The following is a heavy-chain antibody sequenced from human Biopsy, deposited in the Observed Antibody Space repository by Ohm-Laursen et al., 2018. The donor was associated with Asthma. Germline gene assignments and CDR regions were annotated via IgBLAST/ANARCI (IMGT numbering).Heavy chain of an antibody. V-gene: IGHV1-18*01. Sequence: ASVKASCNTSGYTFNSAGITWVRQAPGQGLEWMGWISVYNGNTKVAQKLQDRVNMITDTSTSTAYMELRSLRSDDTAVYFCARAVDYSHYYGIDVWGQGTTVTVS. J-gene: IGHJ6*02. CDR1: GYTFNSAG. CDR3: ARAVDYSHYYGIDV. D-gene: IGHD3-10*01. CDR2: ISVYNGNT.